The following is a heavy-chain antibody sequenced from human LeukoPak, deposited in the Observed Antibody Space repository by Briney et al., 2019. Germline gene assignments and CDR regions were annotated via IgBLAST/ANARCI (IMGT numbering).Heavy chain of an antibody. D-gene: IGHD6-19*01. Sequence: GGSLRLSCAASGFAFSTYWMDWVRQAPGKGLEWVANINQDGSEKYYVDSVRGRFTISRDNTTNSLYLQMSSLRAEDTALYYYVSGWYGYNFVYWGQGTLVTVSS. CDR3: VSGWYGYNFVY. CDR2: INQDGSEK. J-gene: IGHJ4*02. V-gene: IGHV3-7*01. CDR1: GFAFSTYW.